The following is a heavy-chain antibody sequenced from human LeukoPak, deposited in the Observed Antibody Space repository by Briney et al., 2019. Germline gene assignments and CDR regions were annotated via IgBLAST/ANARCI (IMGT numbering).Heavy chain of an antibody. V-gene: IGHV5-51*01. Sequence: GGSLKISCKGPGSRFTSYWIGWVRQMPGKGLEWMGIIYPGDSDTRYSPSFQGQVTISADKSLSTASLQWSSLKASDTAMYYCARHYYDSSGYYYPIDYWGQGTLVTVSS. CDR1: GSRFTSYW. D-gene: IGHD3-22*01. CDR3: ARHYYDSSGYYYPIDY. J-gene: IGHJ4*02. CDR2: IYPGDSDT.